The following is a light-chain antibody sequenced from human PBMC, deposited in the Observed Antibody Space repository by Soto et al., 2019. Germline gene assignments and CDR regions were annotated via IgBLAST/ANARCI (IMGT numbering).Light chain of an antibody. CDR3: QQLNSYPPIT. CDR1: QSISNS. V-gene: IGKV1-17*01. Sequence: DVQMTRSPSSLSECVGDRVPVTCRASQSISNSLNWYQQKPGRAPKLLIYAASSLQSGVPSRFSGTGSGTEFALTISSLQPEDFATYYCQQLNSYPPITFGQGTRLEIK. J-gene: IGKJ5*01. CDR2: AAS.